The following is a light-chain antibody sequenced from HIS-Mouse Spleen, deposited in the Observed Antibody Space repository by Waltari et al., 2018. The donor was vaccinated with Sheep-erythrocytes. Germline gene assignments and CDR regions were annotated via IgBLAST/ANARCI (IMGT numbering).Light chain of an antibody. J-gene: IGLJ1*01. CDR1: RRDVGGYND. Sequence: QSSLTPTPSASGSPGQSVAISCTGTRRDVGGYNDVSCYQPHPGKAPKLMIYEVSKRPSGVPDRFSGSKSGNTASLTVSGLQAEDEADYYCSSYAGSNNYVFGTGTKVTVL. CDR2: EVS. V-gene: IGLV2-8*01. CDR3: SSYAGSNNYV.